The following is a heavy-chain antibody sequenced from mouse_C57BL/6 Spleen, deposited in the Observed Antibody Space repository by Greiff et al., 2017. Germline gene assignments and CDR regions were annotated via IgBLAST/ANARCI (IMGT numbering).Heavy chain of an antibody. V-gene: IGHV1-62-2*01. CDR2: FYPGSGSI. CDR3: ARHIYYYGSSYVNYAMYY. CDR1: GYTFTEYT. D-gene: IGHD1-1*01. Sequence: QVQLQQSGAELVNPGASVKLSCKASGYTFTEYTIHWVKQRSGQGLEWIGCFYPGSGSIKYNEKFKDKATLTADKSSSTVYMELSRLTSEDSAVYFCARHIYYYGSSYVNYAMYYWGQGTSVTVAS. J-gene: IGHJ4*01.